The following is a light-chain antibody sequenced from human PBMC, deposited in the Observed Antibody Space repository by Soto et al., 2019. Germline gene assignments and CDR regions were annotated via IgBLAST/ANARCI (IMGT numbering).Light chain of an antibody. V-gene: IGKV1-6*01. CDR3: LQDYNYPFT. CDR2: GAS. CDR1: QDIRKD. J-gene: IGKJ2*01. Sequence: AIQMTQSRSSLSSSVGDIFTITCRASQDIRKDLAWYQQKPGKAPQILIYGASTLQTGVASRFSGSGSATDFTLTISSLQPEDSAAYYCLQDYNYPFTFGQGTKVDIK.